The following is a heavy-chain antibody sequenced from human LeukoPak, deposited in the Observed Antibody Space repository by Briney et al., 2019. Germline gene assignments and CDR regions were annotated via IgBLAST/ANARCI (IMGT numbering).Heavy chain of an antibody. J-gene: IGHJ4*02. D-gene: IGHD6-13*01. V-gene: IGHV1-18*01. CDR1: GGTFSSYA. Sequence: ASVKVSCKASGGTFSSYAISWVRQGPGQGLEWMGWISAYNGNTNYAQKLQGRVTMTTDTSTGTAYMELRSLRSDDTAVYYCAREAAAGTDYWGQGTLVTVSS. CDR2: ISAYNGNT. CDR3: AREAAAGTDY.